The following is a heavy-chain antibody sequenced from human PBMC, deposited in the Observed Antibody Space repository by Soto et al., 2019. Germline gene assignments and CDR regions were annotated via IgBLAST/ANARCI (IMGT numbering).Heavy chain of an antibody. V-gene: IGHV4-39*01. D-gene: IGHD3-22*01. CDR3: MLGSGWKDFDY. CDR2: IYHSGTT. CDR1: GVPVSSGSNY. Sequence: PSETLSLTCTVSGVPVSSGSNYWCWIRQPPGKGLEWIGYIYHSGTTDYNPSLKSRVTISVDTSKNQFSLKLSSVTAADTAVYYCMLGSGWKDFDYWGQGTLVTVSS. J-gene: IGHJ4*02.